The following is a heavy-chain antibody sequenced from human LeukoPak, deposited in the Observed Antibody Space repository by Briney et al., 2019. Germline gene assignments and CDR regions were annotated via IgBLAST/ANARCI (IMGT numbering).Heavy chain of an antibody. CDR3: ARAVWESSGYYYDY. D-gene: IGHD3-22*01. CDR2: ISSSSSYI. J-gene: IGHJ4*02. V-gene: IGHV3-21*01. CDR1: GFTFSSYS. Sequence: GGSLRLSCAASGFTFSSYSMNWVRQAPGKGLEWVSSISSSSSYIYYADSVKGRFTISRDNAKNSLYLQMNSLRAEDTAMYYCARAVWESSGYYYDYWGQGTLVTVSS.